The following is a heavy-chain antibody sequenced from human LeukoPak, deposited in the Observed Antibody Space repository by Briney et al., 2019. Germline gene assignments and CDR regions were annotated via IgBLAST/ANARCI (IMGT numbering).Heavy chain of an antibody. CDR3: ARNSIAYSNMADSANMADY. D-gene: IGHD2-15*01. Sequence: GRSLRLSCAASGFTFSTYGMHWVRQAQGKGLEWVAVLWYDGSNKDYADSVKGRFTISRDNSKNTLYLQMNSLSVEDTAVYYCARNSIAYSNMADSANMADYWGQGTLVTVSS. CDR1: GFTFSTYG. V-gene: IGHV3-33*01. J-gene: IGHJ4*02. CDR2: LWYDGSNK.